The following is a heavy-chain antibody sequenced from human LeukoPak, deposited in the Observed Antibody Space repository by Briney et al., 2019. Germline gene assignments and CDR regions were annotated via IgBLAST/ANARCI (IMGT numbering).Heavy chain of an antibody. CDR3: ARRYYYNLGSFPFDF. J-gene: IGHJ4*02. CDR1: GGPISGYF. D-gene: IGHD3-10*01. CDR2: IHNSGTT. V-gene: IGHV4-34*01. Sequence: SETLSLTCAVSGGPISGYFWSWIRQSSGKGLEWIGEIHNSGTTNYNPSLNSRVTISEDTSKNQFYLNLSSVTAADTAVYYCARRYYYNLGSFPFDFWGQGTLVTVSS.